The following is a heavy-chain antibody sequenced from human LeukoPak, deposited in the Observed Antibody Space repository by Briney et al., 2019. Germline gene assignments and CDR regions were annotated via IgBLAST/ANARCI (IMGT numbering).Heavy chain of an antibody. Sequence: PGGSLRLSCAASGLTVTDNYFSWVRQAPGKGLEWVSVIFPDGRTYHADSVKGRFTISRDRPKNTLLLQMHSLRADDTALYHCARTNTVYGDFDYWGQGILVTVSS. CDR1: GLTVTDNY. CDR2: IFPDGRT. V-gene: IGHV3-53*01. J-gene: IGHJ4*02. CDR3: ARTNTVYGDFDY. D-gene: IGHD2/OR15-2a*01.